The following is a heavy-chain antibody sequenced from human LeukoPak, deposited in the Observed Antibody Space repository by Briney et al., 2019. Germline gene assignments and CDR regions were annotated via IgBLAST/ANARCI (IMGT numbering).Heavy chain of an antibody. J-gene: IGHJ4*02. CDR3: ARSSQRVYFDY. Sequence: PSETLSLTCTVSGGSISSYYWSWIRQPPGKGLEWIGYIYYSGSINYNPSLKSRVTISVDTSKNQFSLKLSSVTAADTAVYYCARSSQRVYFDYWGQGTLVTVSS. D-gene: IGHD6-25*01. V-gene: IGHV4-59*08. CDR2: IYYSGSI. CDR1: GGSISSYY.